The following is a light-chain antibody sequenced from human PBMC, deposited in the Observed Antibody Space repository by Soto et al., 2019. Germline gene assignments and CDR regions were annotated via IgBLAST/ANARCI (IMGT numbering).Light chain of an antibody. CDR3: CSYAGNSSFV. V-gene: IGLV2-23*01. CDR1: SSDFGSYNL. CDR2: EGT. J-gene: IGLJ1*01. Sequence: QSVLTQPASVSGSPGQSITISCTGTSSDFGSYNLVSWYQQHPGKAPKLMIYEGTKRPSGVSNRFSGSKSGNTASLTISGLQAEDEADYYCCSYAGNSSFVFGTGTKVTVL.